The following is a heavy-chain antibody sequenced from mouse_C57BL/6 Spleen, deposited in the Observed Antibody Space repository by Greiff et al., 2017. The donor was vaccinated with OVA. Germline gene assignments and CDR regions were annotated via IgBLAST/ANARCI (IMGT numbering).Heavy chain of an antibody. CDR1: GFTFSDYG. D-gene: IGHD2-1*01. J-gene: IGHJ2*01. CDR3: ARSGGNLNYFDY. V-gene: IGHV5-17*01. CDR2: ISSGSSTI. Sequence: EVQGVESGGGLVKPGGSLKLSCAASGFTFSDYGMHWVRQAPEKGLEWVAYISSGSSTIYYADTVKGRFTISRDNAKNTLFLQMTSLRSEDTAMYYCARSGGNLNYFDYWGQGTTLTVSS.